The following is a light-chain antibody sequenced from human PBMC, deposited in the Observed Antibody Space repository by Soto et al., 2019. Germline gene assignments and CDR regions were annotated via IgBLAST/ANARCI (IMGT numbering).Light chain of an antibody. Sequence: QSVLNQPPSASGSPGQSVTISCTGSSNDVGAYNPVSWYQQHPGKAPRLIIYEVTKRPSGVPDRFSGSKSANTASLTVSGLQADDEADYFCASDAGSDNYVFGPGTKVTVL. CDR1: SNDVGAYNP. J-gene: IGLJ1*01. CDR3: ASDAGSDNYV. V-gene: IGLV2-8*01. CDR2: EVT.